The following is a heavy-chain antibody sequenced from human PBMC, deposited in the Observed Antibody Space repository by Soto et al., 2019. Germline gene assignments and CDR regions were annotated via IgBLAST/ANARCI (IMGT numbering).Heavy chain of an antibody. CDR3: ARASIGYSHGTFDY. V-gene: IGHV4-38-2*01. Sequence: SETLSLTCAVSGHSISSDYYGGWIRQPPGKGLEWIGSIYHSGSTYYNPSLKSRVTISVDTSKNQFSLKLSSVTAADTAVYYCARASIGYSHGTFDYWGQGTLVTVSS. CDR1: GHSISSDYY. J-gene: IGHJ4*02. CDR2: IYHSGST. D-gene: IGHD5-18*01.